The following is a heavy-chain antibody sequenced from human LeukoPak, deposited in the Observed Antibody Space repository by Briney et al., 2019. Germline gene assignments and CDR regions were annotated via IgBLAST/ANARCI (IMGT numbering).Heavy chain of an antibody. CDR2: IYYSGIT. V-gene: IGHV4-59*01. CDR1: GGSISSYY. J-gene: IGHJ5*02. Sequence: SETLSLTCTVSGGSISSYYWNWIRQPPGKGLEWIGYIYYSGITNYNPSLKSRVTISVDTSKSQFSLKLSSVTAADTALYYCARDLRLGSTTGWFDPWGQGTQVTVSS. D-gene: IGHD1-26*01. CDR3: ARDLRLGSTTGWFDP.